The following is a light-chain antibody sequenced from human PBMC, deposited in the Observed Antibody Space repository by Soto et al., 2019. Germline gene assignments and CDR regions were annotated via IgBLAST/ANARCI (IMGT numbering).Light chain of an antibody. CDR1: QGVGDR. V-gene: IGKV1-17*01. CDR2: ATS. J-gene: IGKJ3*01. Sequence: DIPVTQSPSSLSASVGDRVTITCRASQGVGDRLGWYQQKPGNAPKRLIYATSNLESGVPSRFSGSGSGTEFTLTISSLQPEDLATYYCLQHNRFPFAFGPGTKVDFK. CDR3: LQHNRFPFA.